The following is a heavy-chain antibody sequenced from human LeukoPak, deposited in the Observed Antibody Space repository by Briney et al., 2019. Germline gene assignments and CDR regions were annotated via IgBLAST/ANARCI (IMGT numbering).Heavy chain of an antibody. Sequence: ASVKVSCKASGYTFTSYYMHWVRQAPGQGLEWMGIINPSGGSTSYAQKFQGRVTITRDTSTSTVYMELSSLRSEDTAVYYCARDSETNLNYYGSGSYYIPDAFDIWGQGTMVTVSS. CDR3: ARDSETNLNYYGSGSYYIPDAFDI. CDR2: INPSGGST. D-gene: IGHD3-10*01. J-gene: IGHJ3*02. V-gene: IGHV1-46*01. CDR1: GYTFTSYY.